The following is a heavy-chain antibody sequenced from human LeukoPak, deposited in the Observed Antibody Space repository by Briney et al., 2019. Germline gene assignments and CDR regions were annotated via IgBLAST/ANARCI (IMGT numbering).Heavy chain of an antibody. CDR1: GFTFSSYW. CDR2: INSDGSST. Sequence: PGGSLRLSCAASGFTFSSYWMHWVRQAPGKGLVWVSRINSDGSSTSYADSVKGRLTISRDNAKNSLYLQMNSLRAEDTAVYYCAPGGYSSGWSLDYWGQGTLVTVSS. V-gene: IGHV3-74*01. D-gene: IGHD6-19*01. J-gene: IGHJ4*02. CDR3: APGGYSSGWSLDY.